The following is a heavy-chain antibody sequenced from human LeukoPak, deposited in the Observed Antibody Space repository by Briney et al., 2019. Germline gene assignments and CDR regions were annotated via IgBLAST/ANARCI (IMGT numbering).Heavy chain of an antibody. CDR2: IIPIFGTA. D-gene: IGHD3-3*02. V-gene: IGHV1-69*05. Sequence: GASVKVSCKASGGTFSSYAISWVRQAPGQGLEWMGGIIPIFGTANYAQKFQGRVTITTDGSTSTAYMELSSLRSEDTAVYYCARVEYLLGPRIFDIWGQGTMVTVSS. J-gene: IGHJ3*02. CDR1: GGTFSSYA. CDR3: ARVEYLLGPRIFDI.